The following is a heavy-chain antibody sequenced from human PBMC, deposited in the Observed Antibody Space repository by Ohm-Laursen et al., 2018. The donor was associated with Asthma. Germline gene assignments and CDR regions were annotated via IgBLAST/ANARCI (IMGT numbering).Heavy chain of an antibody. D-gene: IGHD4-17*01. CDR3: AKDKDAVTTPYFDY. Sequence: SSLRLSCSASGFMFEDYAMHWVRQAPGKGLEWVSTITWNSGATHYADSVKGRFTISRDNAKNSLYLQMNSLRAEDTALYYCAKDKDAVTTPYFDYWGQGTLVTVSS. V-gene: IGHV3-9*01. CDR1: GFMFEDYA. CDR2: ITWNSGAT. J-gene: IGHJ4*02.